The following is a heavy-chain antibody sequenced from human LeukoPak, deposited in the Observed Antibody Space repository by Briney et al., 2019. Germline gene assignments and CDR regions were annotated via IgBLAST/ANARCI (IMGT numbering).Heavy chain of an antibody. D-gene: IGHD6-19*01. CDR3: ARARMTVAGTSSYFDY. Sequence: GESLKISCKGSGYSFTSYWIGWVRQMPGKGLAWMGIIYPGDSDTRYSPSFQGQVTISADKSISTAYLQWSSLKASDTAMYYCARARMTVAGTSSYFDYWGQGTLVTVSS. CDR2: IYPGDSDT. V-gene: IGHV5-51*01. J-gene: IGHJ4*02. CDR1: GYSFTSYW.